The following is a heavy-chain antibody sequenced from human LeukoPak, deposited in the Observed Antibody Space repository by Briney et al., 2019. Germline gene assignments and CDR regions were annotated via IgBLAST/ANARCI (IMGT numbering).Heavy chain of an antibody. CDR2: ISAYNGNT. Sequence: ASVKVSCKASGGTFSSYAISWVRQAPGQGLEWMGWISAYNGNTNYAQKLQGRVTMTTDTSTSTAYMELRSLRSDDTAVYYCARDPTLDAFDIWGQGTMVTVSS. J-gene: IGHJ3*02. CDR3: ARDPTLDAFDI. D-gene: IGHD3-16*01. CDR1: GGTFSSYA. V-gene: IGHV1-18*01.